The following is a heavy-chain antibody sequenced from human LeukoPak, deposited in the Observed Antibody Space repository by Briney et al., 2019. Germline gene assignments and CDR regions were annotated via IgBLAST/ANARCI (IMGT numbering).Heavy chain of an antibody. D-gene: IGHD3-9*01. CDR2: IYYSGNT. CDR3: AREAGVPFEYFDY. V-gene: IGHV4-39*02. CDR1: GGSISNTNYY. Sequence: SETLSLTCTVSGGSISNTNYYWDWIRQPPGKGLEWIGSIYYSGNTYYNPSLKSRVTMSVDTSKSQFSLKMSSVTAADTAVYYCAREAGVPFEYFDYWGQGTLVTVSS. J-gene: IGHJ4*02.